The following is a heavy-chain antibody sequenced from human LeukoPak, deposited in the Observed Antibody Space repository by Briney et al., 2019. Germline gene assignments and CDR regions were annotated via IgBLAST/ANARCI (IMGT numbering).Heavy chain of an antibody. V-gene: IGHV3-74*01. CDR1: GLTFSSHW. D-gene: IGHD6-19*01. Sequence: GGSLRLSCAASGLTFSSHWMHWVRQAPGKGLVWVSRINGDGSRTYYADSVKGRFTISRDNAKNTLYVQMNSLRAEDTAVYYCAILQVAGTDFDYWGQGTLVTVSS. CDR2: INGDGSRT. CDR3: AILQVAGTDFDY. J-gene: IGHJ4*02.